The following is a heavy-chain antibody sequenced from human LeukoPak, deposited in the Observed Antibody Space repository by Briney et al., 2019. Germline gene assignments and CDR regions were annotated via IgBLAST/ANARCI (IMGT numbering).Heavy chain of an antibody. Sequence: GGSLRLSCAASGFTFSSSAMSWVRQVPGKGLEWVSGISASGGSTYYADSVRGRFTISRDNSKNTLYVQMNSLRDEDTAVYYCAKALTRWAFDMWGQGTMVTVSS. CDR3: AKALTRWAFDM. V-gene: IGHV3-23*01. CDR1: GFTFSSSA. J-gene: IGHJ3*02. CDR2: ISASGGST. D-gene: IGHD6-13*01.